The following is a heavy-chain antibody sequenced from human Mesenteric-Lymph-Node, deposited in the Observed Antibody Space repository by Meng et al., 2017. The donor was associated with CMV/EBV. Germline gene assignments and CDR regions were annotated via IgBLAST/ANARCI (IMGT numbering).Heavy chain of an antibody. CDR3: ATDWGVGPTTGSY. V-gene: IGHV3-15*04. CDR1: GFSFANAW. D-gene: IGHD1-26*01. Sequence: GESLKISCAASGFSFANAWMNWVRQAPGKGLEWVGRIESKVSGGAAYYTAPVQGRFTISRDDSANTLYLQMNSLRTEDTAVYYCATDWGVGPTTGSYWGQGTLVTVSS. J-gene: IGHJ4*02. CDR2: IESKVSGGAA.